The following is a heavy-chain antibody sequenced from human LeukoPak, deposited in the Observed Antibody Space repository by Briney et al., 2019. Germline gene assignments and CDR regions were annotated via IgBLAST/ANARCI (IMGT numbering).Heavy chain of an antibody. V-gene: IGHV4-61*01. J-gene: IGHJ4*02. CDR1: GGSVSSSHY. CDR3: ASSSHFDWLSNDY. Sequence: PSETLSLTCTVSGGSVSSSHYWGWIRQPPGKGLEWIGYIYYSGSTNYNPSLKSRVTISVDTSKNQFSLKLSSVTAADTAVYYCASSSHFDWLSNDYWGQGTLVTVSS. CDR2: IYYSGST. D-gene: IGHD3-9*01.